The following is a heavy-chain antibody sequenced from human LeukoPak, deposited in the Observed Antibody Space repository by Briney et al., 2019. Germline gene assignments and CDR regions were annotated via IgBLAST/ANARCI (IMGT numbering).Heavy chain of an antibody. CDR2: INPTGDST. CDR3: ARDNSVGDNAWWFDP. J-gene: IGHJ5*02. D-gene: IGHD1-26*01. V-gene: IGHV1-46*02. Sequence: ASVKVSCKASGYIFNSQGMNWVRQAPGQGLEWMGLINPTGDSTGYAQKFQGRVTMTRDMSTSTDFMELSSLRSEDTAVYYCARDNSVGDNAWWFDPWGQGTLVTVSS. CDR1: GYIFNSQG.